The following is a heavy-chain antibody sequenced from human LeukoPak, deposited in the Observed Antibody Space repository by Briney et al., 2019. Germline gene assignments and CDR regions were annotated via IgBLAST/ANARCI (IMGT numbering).Heavy chain of an antibody. CDR3: AREEYDYSGYYDY. CDR1: GYTFSTYY. CDR2: INPHTGVT. J-gene: IGHJ4*02. Sequence: ASLKVSCKASGYTFSTYYIHWVRQAPGQGLEWMGWINPHTGVTKYAQKFQGRVTMTRDTSISTAFIDLSRLRSDDTAVYFCAREEYDYSGYYDYWGQGTLVTVSS. D-gene: IGHD3-22*01. V-gene: IGHV1-2*02.